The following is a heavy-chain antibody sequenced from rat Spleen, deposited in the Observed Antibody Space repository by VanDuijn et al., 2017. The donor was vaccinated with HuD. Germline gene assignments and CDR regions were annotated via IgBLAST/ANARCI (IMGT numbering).Heavy chain of an antibody. V-gene: IGHV2-6*01. CDR3: ARDKYDGPDY. Sequence: QVQLKESGPGLVQPSQTLSLTCTVSGFSFTTYTVTWVRQPPGKGLEWIAAISSGGITYYNSALKSRLSISRDTSKSQVFLKMNSLQTEDTAMYFCARDKYDGPDYWGQGVMVTVSS. D-gene: IGHD1-12*02. CDR1: GFSFTTYT. J-gene: IGHJ2*01. CDR2: ISSGGIT.